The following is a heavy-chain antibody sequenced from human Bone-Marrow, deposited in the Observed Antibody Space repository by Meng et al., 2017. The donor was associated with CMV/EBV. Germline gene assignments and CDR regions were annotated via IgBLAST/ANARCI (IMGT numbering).Heavy chain of an antibody. CDR1: GGSFSGYY. J-gene: IGHJ5*02. CDR2: INHSGST. V-gene: IGHV4-34*01. Sequence: SETLSLTCAVYGGSFSGYYWSWIRQPPGKGLEWIGEINHSGSTNYNPSLKSRVTISVDTSKNQFSLKLSSVTAADTAVYYCARVGRPIFGVVHNWFDPWGQGTLVTVSS. D-gene: IGHD3-3*01. CDR3: ARVGRPIFGVVHNWFDP.